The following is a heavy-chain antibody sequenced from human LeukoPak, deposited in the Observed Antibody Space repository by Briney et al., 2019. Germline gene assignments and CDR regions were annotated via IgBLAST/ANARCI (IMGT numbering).Heavy chain of an antibody. V-gene: IGHV3-30*18. CDR1: GFIFSSYG. Sequence: PGGSLRLSCAASGFIFSSYGMHWVRQAPGKGLEWVAVISYDGNNKHYADSVKGRFTISRDNSKNTLYLQRNSLRAEDTAVYYCAKDRGTMVRGVGMDVWGQGTTVTVSS. J-gene: IGHJ6*02. CDR3: AKDRGTMVRGVGMDV. CDR2: ISYDGNNK. D-gene: IGHD3-10*01.